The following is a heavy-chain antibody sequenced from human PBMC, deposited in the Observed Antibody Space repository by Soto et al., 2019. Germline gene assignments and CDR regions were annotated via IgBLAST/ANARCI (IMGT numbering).Heavy chain of an antibody. J-gene: IGHJ4*02. D-gene: IGHD3-22*01. CDR3: ARGAYDYDSSGLSY. Sequence: GGSLRLSCAASELTFSSYSMNCVRQAPGKGLEWVSYISSSSSTIYYADSVKGRFTISRDNAKNSLYLQMNSLRAEDTAVYYCARGAYDYDSSGLSYWGQGTLVTVSS. CDR1: ELTFSSYS. CDR2: ISSSSSTI. V-gene: IGHV3-48*01.